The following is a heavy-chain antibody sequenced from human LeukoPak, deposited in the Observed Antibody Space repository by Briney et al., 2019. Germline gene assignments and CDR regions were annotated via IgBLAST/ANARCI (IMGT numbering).Heavy chain of an antibody. CDR3: AKVFHYYGSGSYGGYYFDY. D-gene: IGHD3-10*01. V-gene: IGHV3-7*01. J-gene: IGHJ4*02. Sequence: GGSLRLSCAASGFTFSSYWMSWVRQAPGKGLEWVANIKQDGSEKYYVDSVKGRFTISRDNAKNSLYLQMNSLRAEDTAVYYCAKVFHYYGSGSYGGYYFDYWGQGTLVTVSS. CDR1: GFTFSSYW. CDR2: IKQDGSEK.